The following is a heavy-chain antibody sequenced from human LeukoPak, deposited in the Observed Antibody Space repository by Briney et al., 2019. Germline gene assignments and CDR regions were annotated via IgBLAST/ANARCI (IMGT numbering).Heavy chain of an antibody. J-gene: IGHJ5*02. CDR3: AKEGGTMFFDH. CDR2: ISWDSTNT. CDR1: GFSFDDYT. V-gene: IGHV3-43*01. D-gene: IGHD3-3*01. Sequence: PGGSLRLSCEVSGFSFDDYTMHWVRQAPGKGLEWVSLISWDSTNTYYADSVKGRFTISRDNRKNSLFLQMNSLRTEDTALYYCAKEGGTMFFDHWGQGTLVTVSS.